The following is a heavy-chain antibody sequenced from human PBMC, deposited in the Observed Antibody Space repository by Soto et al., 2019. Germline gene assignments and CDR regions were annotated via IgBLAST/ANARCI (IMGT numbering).Heavy chain of an antibody. V-gene: IGHV1-3*01. D-gene: IGHD5-18*01. CDR1: GYTVTSYA. CDR2: INAGNGNT. Sequence: QVQLVQSGAEVKKPGASVNVSCKASGYTVTSYAMHWVRQAPGQRLEWMGWINAGNGNTKYSQKFQGRVTITRDTSASTAYMELSSLRSEDTALYYCARGLNGYLHYLDYWGQGTLVTVSS. J-gene: IGHJ4*02. CDR3: ARGLNGYLHYLDY.